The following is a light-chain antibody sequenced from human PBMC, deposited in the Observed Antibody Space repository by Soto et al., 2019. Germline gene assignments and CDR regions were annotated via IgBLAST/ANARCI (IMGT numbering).Light chain of an antibody. CDR1: SSDIGAYNF. CDR2: DVN. V-gene: IGLV2-14*03. Sequence: QSALTQPASVSGSPGQSITISCTGNSSDIGAYNFVSWYQQHPGKAPKLMLYDVNIRPSGVSNRFSGSKSGNTASLTISPLQAEDAADYYCTSWTTSTTMIFGGGTKRTVL. J-gene: IGLJ2*01. CDR3: TSWTTSTTMI.